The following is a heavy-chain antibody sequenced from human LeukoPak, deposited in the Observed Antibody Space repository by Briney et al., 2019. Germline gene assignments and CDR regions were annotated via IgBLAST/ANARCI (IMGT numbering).Heavy chain of an antibody. CDR1: GYTFTNYA. Sequence: GASVKVSCKASGYTFTNYAISWVRQAPGQGLEWMGGIIPIFGTANYAQKFQGRVTITADKSTSTAYMELSSLRSEDTAVYYCARVEYYYGSSGYYSPWFDPWGQGTLVTVSS. CDR3: ARVEYYYGSSGYYSPWFDP. V-gene: IGHV1-69*06. D-gene: IGHD3-22*01. J-gene: IGHJ5*02. CDR2: IIPIFGTA.